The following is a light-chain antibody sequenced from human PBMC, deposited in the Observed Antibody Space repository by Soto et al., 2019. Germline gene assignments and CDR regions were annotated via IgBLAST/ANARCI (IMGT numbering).Light chain of an antibody. Sequence: QSALTQPASVSGSPGPSITISCTGTSRDVGGYNYVYWYQQHPGKAPKLMLYEVSNRPSGVSNRFSGSKSGNTAYLTISGLQAEYEAEYYCSSYTSSSTPWVFGGGTKLTVL. J-gene: IGLJ3*02. CDR1: SRDVGGYNY. CDR3: SSYTSSSTPWV. V-gene: IGLV2-14*01. CDR2: EVS.